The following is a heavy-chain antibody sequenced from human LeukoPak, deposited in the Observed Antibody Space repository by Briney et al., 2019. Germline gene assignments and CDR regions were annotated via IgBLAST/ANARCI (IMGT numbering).Heavy chain of an antibody. CDR3: ARLGLEVGGPNWFDP. V-gene: IGHV3-33*01. CDR1: GFTFTSYG. D-gene: IGHD1-1*01. J-gene: IGHJ5*02. Sequence: PGGSLRLSCAVSGFTFTSYGMHWVRQAPGKGLEWVAVVWYDGTNKDYADSVEGRFTISRDNAKNSLYLQMNSLRVEDTAVYYCARLGLEVGGPNWFDPWGQGTLVTVSS. CDR2: VWYDGTNK.